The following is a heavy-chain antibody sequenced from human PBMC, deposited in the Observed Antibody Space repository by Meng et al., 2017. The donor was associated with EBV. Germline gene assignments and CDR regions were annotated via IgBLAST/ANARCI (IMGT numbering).Heavy chain of an antibody. Sequence: QGHLVQPSAGVKKPGSSVKVSFKTSGGPFRYYAISWVRQAPGQGLEGLGGFLPRLGAPNYAQKFHGRVKITADESTSTHYMDLSSLRSEDTAIYYCASESGRGYTPDYWGQGTLVTVSS. V-gene: IGHV1-69*01. CDR1: GGPFRYYA. CDR3: ASESGRGYTPDY. CDR2: FLPRLGAP. D-gene: IGHD3-10*01. J-gene: IGHJ4*02.